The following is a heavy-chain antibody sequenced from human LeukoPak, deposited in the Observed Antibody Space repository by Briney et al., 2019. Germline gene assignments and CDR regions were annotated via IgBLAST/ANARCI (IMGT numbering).Heavy chain of an antibody. CDR2: IGGSGTDI. V-gene: IGHV3-11*01. D-gene: IGHD2-8*02. CDR1: GFTFSDFY. J-gene: IGHJ6*02. CDR3: ARDRCTGAACSGYYHGMDV. Sequence: GGSLRLSCAASGFTFSDFYMSWIRQAPGKGLEWLSYIGGSGTDIKYADSVRGRFTISRDNAKKSLYLQMTSLRVEDAAVYYCARDRCTGAACSGYYHGMDVWGQGTTVTVSS.